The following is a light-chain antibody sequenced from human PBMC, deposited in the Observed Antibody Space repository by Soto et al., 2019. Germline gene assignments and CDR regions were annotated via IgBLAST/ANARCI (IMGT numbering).Light chain of an antibody. V-gene: IGKV1-5*01. Sequence: DIQMAQSPSTLSSSVGDRVAITCRASQSVKKWLAWYQQKPGKAPKLLIFDASNLERGVPPRFSGNGSGTEFTLTISGLQADDFATYFCQQYNSYSRTFGQGTKVDIK. CDR3: QQYNSYSRT. CDR1: QSVKKW. J-gene: IGKJ1*01. CDR2: DAS.